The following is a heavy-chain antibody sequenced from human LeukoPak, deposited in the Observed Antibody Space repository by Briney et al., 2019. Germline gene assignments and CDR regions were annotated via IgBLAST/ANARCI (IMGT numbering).Heavy chain of an antibody. V-gene: IGHV4-38-2*02. Sequence: PSETLSLICTVSGYSISSGYYWGWLRQPPGKGLDGFGSIYHSGSTYYNPSLKSRVTISVDPSKHQFSLKLSSVTAADTAVYYCARVRGYSGSWYWFDPSGQGTLVTVSS. D-gene: IGHD6-13*01. CDR1: GYSISSGYY. CDR2: IYHSGST. J-gene: IGHJ5*01. CDR3: ARVRGYSGSWYWFDP.